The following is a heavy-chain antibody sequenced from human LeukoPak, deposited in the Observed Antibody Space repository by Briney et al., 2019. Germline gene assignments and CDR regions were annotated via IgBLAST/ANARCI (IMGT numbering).Heavy chain of an antibody. CDR3: ARDGDFWSGYAAAY. D-gene: IGHD3-3*01. J-gene: IGHJ4*02. Sequence: SVKVSCKASGGTFSSYAISWVRQAPGQGLEWMGRIIPILGIANYAQKFQGRVTITADKSTSTAYMELSSLRSEDTAVYYCARDGDFWSGYAAAYWGQGTLVTVSS. CDR2: IIPILGIA. V-gene: IGHV1-69*04. CDR1: GGTFSSYA.